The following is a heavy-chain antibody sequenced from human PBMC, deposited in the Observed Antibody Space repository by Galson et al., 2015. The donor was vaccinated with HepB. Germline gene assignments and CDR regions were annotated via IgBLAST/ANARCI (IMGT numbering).Heavy chain of an antibody. D-gene: IGHD6-13*01. J-gene: IGHJ6*03. V-gene: IGHV3-23*01. CDR1: YA. CDR3: AKEGIAATYYYYYMDV. CDR2: ISGSGGST. Sequence: YAMSWVRQAPGKGLEWVSAISGSGGSTYYADSVKGRFTISRDNSKNTLYLQMNSLRAEDTAVYYCAKEGIAATYYYYYMDVWGKGTTVTVSS.